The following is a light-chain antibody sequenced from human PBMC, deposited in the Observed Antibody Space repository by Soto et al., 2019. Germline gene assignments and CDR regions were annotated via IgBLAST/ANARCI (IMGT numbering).Light chain of an antibody. V-gene: IGKV3-20*01. CDR2: GAS. CDR1: QSVSSNY. Sequence: EIVLTQSPGTLSLSPGERATLSCRASQSVSSNYLAWYQQQPGQAPRLLIYGASSRATGIPDRISGSGSGTDFTLTISRLEPEDFAMYYCQQYGSSPGFTFGQGTKLEIK. J-gene: IGKJ2*01. CDR3: QQYGSSPGFT.